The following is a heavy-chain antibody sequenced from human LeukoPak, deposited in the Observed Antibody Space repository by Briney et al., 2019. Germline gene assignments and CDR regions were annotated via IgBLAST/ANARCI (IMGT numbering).Heavy chain of an antibody. CDR2: INHSGST. J-gene: IGHJ4*02. V-gene: IGHV4-34*01. D-gene: IGHD3-10*01. CDR3: ARAYYGSGSYYPFDY. CDR1: GGSFSGYY. Sequence: SETLSLTCAVYGGSFSGYYWSWIRQPLGKGLEWIGEINHSGSTNYNPSLKSRVTISVDTSKNQFSLKLSSVTAADTAVYYCARAYYGSGSYYPFDYWGQGTLVTVSS.